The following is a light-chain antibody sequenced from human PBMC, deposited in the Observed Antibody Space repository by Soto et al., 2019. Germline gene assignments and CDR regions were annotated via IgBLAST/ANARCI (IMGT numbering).Light chain of an antibody. V-gene: IGKV3-15*01. Sequence: EIVMTQSPATLSVSPGERATLSCRASQSITDNLAWYQQKPGQAPRLLIYGASTRATGIPARFSGSGSGTEFSLTTSSLQSEDVAVYYCQQYNNWPLTFGQGTKVEIK. CDR2: GAS. CDR3: QQYNNWPLT. J-gene: IGKJ1*01. CDR1: QSITDN.